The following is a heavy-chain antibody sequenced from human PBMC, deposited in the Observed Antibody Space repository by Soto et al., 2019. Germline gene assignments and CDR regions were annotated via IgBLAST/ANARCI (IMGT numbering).Heavy chain of an antibody. CDR3: ARGREAPAAKTTSNRFDP. CDR1: GGSFSGYY. Sequence: PAETLSLTCAVYGGSFSGYYWSWSRQPPGRGLECIGEINHSGSTNYNPSLKRRGTISVDTSKNQFSLKLTSVTAADTAVYYCARGREAPAAKTTSNRFDPWGQGTLVTVSS. CDR2: INHSGST. V-gene: IGHV4-34*01. J-gene: IGHJ5*02. D-gene: IGHD2-2*01.